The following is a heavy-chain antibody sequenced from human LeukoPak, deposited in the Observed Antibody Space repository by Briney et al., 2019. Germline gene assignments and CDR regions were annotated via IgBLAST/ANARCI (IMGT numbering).Heavy chain of an antibody. Sequence: ASVKVSCKASGYTFTGYYMHWVRQAPGQGLEWMGWINPNSGGTNYAQKFQGRVTMTRDTSISTAYMELSRLRSDDTAVYYCARVTDFWSGYSAGYWGQGTLVTVSP. CDR2: INPNSGGT. J-gene: IGHJ4*02. CDR3: ARVTDFWSGYSAGY. CDR1: GYTFTGYY. V-gene: IGHV1-2*02. D-gene: IGHD3-3*01.